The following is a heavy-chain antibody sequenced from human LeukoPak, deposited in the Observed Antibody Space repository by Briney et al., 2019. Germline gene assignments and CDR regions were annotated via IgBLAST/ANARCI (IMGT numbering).Heavy chain of an antibody. D-gene: IGHD4-11*01. CDR3: AKLTTS. CDR1: GFPFDDYA. V-gene: IGHV3-9*01. Sequence: GRSLRLSCAASGFPFDDYAMHWVRQAPGKGLEWVSSISWNSGSIGYADSVKGRFTISRDNAKNFLYLQMNSLRAEDTAVYYCAKLTTSWGQGTLVTVSS. CDR2: ISWNSGSI. J-gene: IGHJ4*02.